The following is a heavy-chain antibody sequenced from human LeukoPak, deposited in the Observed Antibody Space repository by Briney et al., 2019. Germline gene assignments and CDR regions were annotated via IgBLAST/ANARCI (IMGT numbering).Heavy chain of an antibody. Sequence: GGSLRLSCAASGFTFSSYEMNWVRQAPGKGLEWVSYISSSSSIIYYADSVKGRFTISRDNAKNSVYLQMNSLRAEDTAVYYCARRRYCSDGSCFFDYWGQGTLVTVSS. D-gene: IGHD2-15*01. CDR1: GFTFSSYE. J-gene: IGHJ4*02. CDR3: ARRRYCSDGSCFFDY. CDR2: ISSSSSII. V-gene: IGHV3-48*03.